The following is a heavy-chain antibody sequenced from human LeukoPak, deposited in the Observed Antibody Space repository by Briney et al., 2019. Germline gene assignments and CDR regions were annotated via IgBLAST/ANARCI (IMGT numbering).Heavy chain of an antibody. CDR3: ARDRGFGDTVGDWFDP. CDR2: INPNIGGT. V-gene: IGHV1-2*02. Sequence: RASVKVSCKASGYTFTGYYMHWVRQAPGQGLEWMGWINPNIGGTNYAQKFQGRVTMTRDTSISTAYMELSRLRSDDTAVYYCARDRGFGDTVGDWFDPWGQGTLVTVSS. J-gene: IGHJ5*02. CDR1: GYTFTGYY. D-gene: IGHD3-10*01.